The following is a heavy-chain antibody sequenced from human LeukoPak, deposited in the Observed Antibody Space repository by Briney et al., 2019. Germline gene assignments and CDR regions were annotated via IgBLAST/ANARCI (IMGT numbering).Heavy chain of an antibody. CDR1: GGSISSGSYY. CDR3: ARAIVVVPAAIDY. J-gene: IGHJ4*02. V-gene: IGHV4-61*02. CDR2: IYTSGST. Sequence: PSQTLSLTCTVSGGSISSGSYYWSWIRQPAGKGLEWIGRIYTSGSTNYNPSLKSRVTISVDTSKNQFSLKLSSVTAADTAVYYCARAIVVVPAAIDYWGQGTLVTVSS. D-gene: IGHD2-2*02.